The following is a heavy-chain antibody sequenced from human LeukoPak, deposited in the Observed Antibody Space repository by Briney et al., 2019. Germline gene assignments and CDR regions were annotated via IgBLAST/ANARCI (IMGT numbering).Heavy chain of an antibody. CDR1: GFTFSSYA. CDR2: ISGSGDST. Sequence: GGSLRLSCAASGFTFSSYAMSWARQAPGKGLEWVSAISGSGDSTYYADSVKGRFTISRDDSKNTLYLQMNSLRAEDTAVYYCARDGKGRNRIGYYFDYWGQGTLVTVSS. J-gene: IGHJ4*02. D-gene: IGHD3-10*01. V-gene: IGHV3-23*01. CDR3: ARDGKGRNRIGYYFDY.